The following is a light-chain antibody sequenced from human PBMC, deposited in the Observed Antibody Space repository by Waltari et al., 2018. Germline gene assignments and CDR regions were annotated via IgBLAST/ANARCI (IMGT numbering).Light chain of an antibody. J-gene: IGKJ3*01. Sequence: DIVMTQTPLSLSVIPGQPASISCKSSQSLLQSDGKTYFHWILQRPGQSPQLLIYEVSKRYSGVPDRFSDSGSATDFTLMISRVEAEDVGVYYCMQAVQLPITFGPGTKVDIK. V-gene: IGKV2D-29*02. CDR1: QSLLQSDGKTY. CDR2: EVS. CDR3: MQAVQLPIT.